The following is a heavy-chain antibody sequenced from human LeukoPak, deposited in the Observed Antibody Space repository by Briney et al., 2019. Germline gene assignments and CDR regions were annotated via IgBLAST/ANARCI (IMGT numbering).Heavy chain of an antibody. CDR2: IYYSGST. CDR3: ARAVEMATAYFDY. CDR1: GGSISSYY. Sequence: SETLSLTCTVSGGSISSYYWSWIRQPPGKGLEWIGYIYYSGSTNYNPSLKSRVTISVDTSKNQFSLKLSSVAAADTAVYYCARAVEMATAYFDYWGQGTLVTVSS. V-gene: IGHV4-59*08. J-gene: IGHJ4*02. D-gene: IGHD5-24*01.